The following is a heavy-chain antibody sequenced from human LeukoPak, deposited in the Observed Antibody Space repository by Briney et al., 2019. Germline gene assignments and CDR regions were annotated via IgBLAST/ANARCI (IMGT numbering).Heavy chain of an antibody. V-gene: IGHV4-59*01. CDR2: IYYTGST. CDR3: ATGRGYSYGSFDY. J-gene: IGHJ4*02. CDR1: VGSISNYC. Sequence: SETLSLTCTVSVGSISNYCWTWIWQPPGKGLEWIGYIYYTGSTNYNPSLKSRVTISVDTSKNQLSLKLTSVTAADTAVYYCATGRGYSYGSFDYWGQGTLVTVSS. D-gene: IGHD5-18*01.